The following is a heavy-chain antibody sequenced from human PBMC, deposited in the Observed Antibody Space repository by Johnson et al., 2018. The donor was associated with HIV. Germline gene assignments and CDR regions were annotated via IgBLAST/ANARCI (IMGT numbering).Heavy chain of an antibody. CDR1: GFTFSDYY. J-gene: IGHJ3*02. D-gene: IGHD4-17*01. Sequence: QVQLVESGGGLVKPGGSLRLSCAASGFTFSDYYMTWIRQAPGKGLEWVSYISRSGSTIYYAYSVKGRFTISRDNAKNSLYLQMNSLRAEDTAVYYCARDPPVTTTHNAFDIWGQGTMVTVSS. CDR3: ARDPPVTTTHNAFDI. V-gene: IGHV3-11*04. CDR2: ISRSGSTI.